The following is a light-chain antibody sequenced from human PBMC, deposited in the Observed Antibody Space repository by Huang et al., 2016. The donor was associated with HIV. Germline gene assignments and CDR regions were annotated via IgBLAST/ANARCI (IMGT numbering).Light chain of an antibody. CDR1: QDIGTS. CDR2: GAS. CDR3: QQLHAYPIT. V-gene: IGKV1-13*02. J-gene: IGKJ5*01. Sequence: HLTQSPPSLSASVGDSVFISCRASQDIGTSLAWYQQRTGRAPKLLISGASTLQTGVPSRCSGDSAVTFFTLFITDLQPEDFATYYCQQLHAYPITFGQGTRLDIK.